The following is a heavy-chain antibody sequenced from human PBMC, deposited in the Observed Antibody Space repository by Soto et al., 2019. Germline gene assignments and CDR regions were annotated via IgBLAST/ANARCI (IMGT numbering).Heavy chain of an antibody. CDR1: GFTFSGYY. CDR3: ATGRGGRSEE. CDR2: FSSSGYTI. Sequence: GGSLRLSCEASGFTFSGYYMTWIRQAPGKGLEWISYFSSSGYTIRYADSVEGRFTVSRDDAKKTLYLQMNSLRAEDTAVYYCATGRGGRSEEWGQGTMVTV. V-gene: IGHV3-11*01. J-gene: IGHJ4*02. D-gene: IGHD3-3*01.